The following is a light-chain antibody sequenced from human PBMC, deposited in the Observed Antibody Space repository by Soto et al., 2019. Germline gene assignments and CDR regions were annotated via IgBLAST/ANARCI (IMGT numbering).Light chain of an antibody. CDR3: SSYTSSSTYV. V-gene: IGLV2-14*01. J-gene: IGLJ1*01. CDR2: EVT. CDR1: GSDVGGYDY. Sequence: QSVLTQPASVSGSPGQSITISCTGTGSDVGGYDYVSWYQHHSSKAPKVMIYEVTNRPSGVSNRFSGSKSGNTASLTISGLLAEDEADYYCSSYTSSSTYVFGTGTKVTVL.